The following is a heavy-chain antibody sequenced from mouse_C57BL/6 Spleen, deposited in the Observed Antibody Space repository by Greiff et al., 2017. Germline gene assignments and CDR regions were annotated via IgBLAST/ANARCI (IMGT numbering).Heavy chain of an antibody. V-gene: IGHV1-26*01. Sequence: EVQLQQSGPELVKPGASVKISCKASGYTFTDYYMNWVKQSHGKSLEWIGDINPNNGGTSYNQKFKGKATLTVDKSSSTAYMELRSLTSEDSAVYYCARERDYDGFAYWGQGTLVTVSA. D-gene: IGHD2-4*01. CDR1: GYTFTDYY. J-gene: IGHJ3*01. CDR2: INPNNGGT. CDR3: ARERDYDGFAY.